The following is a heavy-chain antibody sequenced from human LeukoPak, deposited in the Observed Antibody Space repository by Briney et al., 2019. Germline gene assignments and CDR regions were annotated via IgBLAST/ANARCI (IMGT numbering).Heavy chain of an antibody. CDR3: ARQLGVAARAYYYYMDV. V-gene: IGHV4-34*01. D-gene: IGHD6-13*01. J-gene: IGHJ6*03. Sequence: SETLSLTCGVYGGSLSDYYWSWIRQPPGKGLEWIGEINHSGSTNYNPSLKSRVTISEDTSKNQFSLKLSSVTAADTAVYYCARQLGVAARAYYYYMDVWGKGTTVTVSS. CDR2: INHSGST. CDR1: GGSLSDYY.